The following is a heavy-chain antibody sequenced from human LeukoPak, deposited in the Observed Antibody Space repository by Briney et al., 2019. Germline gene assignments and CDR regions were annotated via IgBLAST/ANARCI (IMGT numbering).Heavy chain of an antibody. CDR2: MNPNSGNT. CDR3: ARVKRRMHYYGSGSYPALGY. Sequence: ASVKVSCKASGYTFTSYDINWVRQATGQGLEWMGWMNPNSGNTGYAQKFQGRVTMTRNTSISTAYMELSSLRSEDTAVYYCARVKRRMHYYGSGSYPALGYWGQGTLVTVSS. CDR1: GYTFTSYD. D-gene: IGHD3-10*01. V-gene: IGHV1-8*01. J-gene: IGHJ4*02.